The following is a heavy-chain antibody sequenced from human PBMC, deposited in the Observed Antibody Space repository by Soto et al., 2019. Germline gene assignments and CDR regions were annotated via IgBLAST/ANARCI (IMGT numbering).Heavy chain of an antibody. CDR1: GYTFTAYN. V-gene: IGHV1-3*01. J-gene: IGHJ5*02. Sequence: QVQLVQSGAEVKEPGASVRVSCKAFGYTFTAYNIHWLRQAPGQGLEWMGWINAGNGNTRSSRKFQGRVIMNRDTSASSAYREVDSLRSEDTAIYYCARVAPTGGSVPRFDPCGQGTLLTVAS. CDR3: ARVAPTGGSVPRFDP. D-gene: IGHD3-10*01. CDR2: INAGNGNT.